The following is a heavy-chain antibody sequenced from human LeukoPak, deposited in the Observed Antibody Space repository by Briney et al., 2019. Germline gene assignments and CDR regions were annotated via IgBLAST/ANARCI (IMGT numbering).Heavy chain of an antibody. J-gene: IGHJ4*02. CDR3: ASGGIYYGAAFDF. D-gene: IGHD1-26*01. CDR2: ISSSSRNI. CDR1: GFTFSSYS. Sequence: GGSLRLSCAGSGFTFSSYSMNWVRQAPGRGLEWVSYISSSSRNIYYADSVKGRFTISRDNAKNSLYLQMNSLRAEDTALYYCASGGIYYGAAFDFWGQGSLVTVSA. V-gene: IGHV3-48*04.